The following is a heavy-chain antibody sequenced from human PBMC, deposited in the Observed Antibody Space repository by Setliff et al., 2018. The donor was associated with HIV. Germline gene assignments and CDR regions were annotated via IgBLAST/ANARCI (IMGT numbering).Heavy chain of an antibody. D-gene: IGHD5-18*01. V-gene: IGHV1-18*01. CDR1: GYTFTSYD. Sequence: ASVKVSCKASGYTFTSYDISWVRQAPGQGLEWMGWISAYNGNTNYAQKFQGRVTITRDTSASTAYMELSSLRSEDTAVYYCAKEGDRYGLDLDYWGQGTLVTVSS. CDR3: AKEGDRYGLDLDY. CDR2: ISAYNGNT. J-gene: IGHJ4*02.